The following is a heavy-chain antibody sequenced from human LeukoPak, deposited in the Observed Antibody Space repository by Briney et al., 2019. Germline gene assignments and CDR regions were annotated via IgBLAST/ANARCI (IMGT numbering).Heavy chain of an antibody. CDR2: IYTSGST. Sequence: PSETLSLTCTVSGGSISSYYWSWIRQPAGKGLEWIGRIYTSGSTDYNPSLKSRVTMSVDTSKNQFSLKLSSVTAADTAVYYCARESGDYGHWYFDLWGRGTLVTVSS. V-gene: IGHV4-4*07. D-gene: IGHD4-17*01. CDR3: ARESGDYGHWYFDL. J-gene: IGHJ2*01. CDR1: GGSISSYY.